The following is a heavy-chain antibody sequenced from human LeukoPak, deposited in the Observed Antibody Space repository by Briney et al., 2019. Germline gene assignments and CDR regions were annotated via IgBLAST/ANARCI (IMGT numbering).Heavy chain of an antibody. CDR2: IKSKTDGGTT. CDR3: TTDLREIWFGEPNDY. V-gene: IGHV3-15*01. CDR1: GFTFSNAW. J-gene: IGHJ4*02. D-gene: IGHD3-10*01. Sequence: GGSLRLSCAASGFTFSNAWMSWVRQAPGKGLEWVGRIKSKTDGGTTDYAAPVKGRFTISRDDSKNTLYLQMNSLKTEDTAVYYCTTDLREIWFGEPNDYWGQGTLVTVSS.